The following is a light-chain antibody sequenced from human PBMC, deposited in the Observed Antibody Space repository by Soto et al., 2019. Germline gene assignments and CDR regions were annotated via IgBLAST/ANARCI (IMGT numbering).Light chain of an antibody. V-gene: IGLV2-14*01. CDR2: EVT. CDR3: TSYTSSNTLV. CDR1: RSDVGAHNY. J-gene: IGLJ2*01. Sequence: QSALTQPASVSGSPGQSITISCTGARSDVGAHNYVSWYQQYPGKAPKVMISEVTNRPSGVSNRFSGSKSGNTASLTISGLQAEDEADYYCTSYTSSNTLVFGGGTKLTVL.